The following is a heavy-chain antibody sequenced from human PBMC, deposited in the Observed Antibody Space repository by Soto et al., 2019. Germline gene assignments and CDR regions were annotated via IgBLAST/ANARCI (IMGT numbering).Heavy chain of an antibody. CDR3: AKKLQNMSPQGYYYYYGMDV. CDR1: GFTFNSYV. Sequence: RLSCAASGFTFNSYVMSWVRQAPGKGLEWVSSITGNGVTTYYADSVKGRFTISRDNFKNTLSLQMNSLRAEDTAVYYCAKKLQNMSPQGYYYYYGMDVWGQGTPVTFSS. J-gene: IGHJ6*02. V-gene: IGHV3-23*01. CDR2: ITGNGVTT.